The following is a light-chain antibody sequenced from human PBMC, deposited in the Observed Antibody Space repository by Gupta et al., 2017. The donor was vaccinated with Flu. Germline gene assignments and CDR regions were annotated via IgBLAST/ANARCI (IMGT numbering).Light chain of an antibody. J-gene: IGKJ2*01. CDR1: HSSSTS. Sequence: DIQMTQSPSSLSASVGDTVTITCRASHSSSTSLNWLQQHPGKAPKLLIYTASTLESGVPARFSGDGSGTDFTLTISSLQPDDFATYYCQQNLDFPYTFGQGTKLEI. CDR3: QQNLDFPYT. V-gene: IGKV1-39*01. CDR2: TAS.